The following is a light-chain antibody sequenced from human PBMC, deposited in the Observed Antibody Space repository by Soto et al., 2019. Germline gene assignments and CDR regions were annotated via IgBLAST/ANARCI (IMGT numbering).Light chain of an antibody. CDR1: QSVLYSSSNKNY. CDR3: QQYYSTPRT. Sequence: DIVMTQSPDSLAVSLGERATINCKSSQSVLYSSSNKNYLAWYQQKPGQPPKLLIYWASTRESGVPDRFSGSGSGTDFTLTISSLPAEDVAVYYCQQYYSTPRTFGGGTKVEIK. J-gene: IGKJ4*01. CDR2: WAS. V-gene: IGKV4-1*01.